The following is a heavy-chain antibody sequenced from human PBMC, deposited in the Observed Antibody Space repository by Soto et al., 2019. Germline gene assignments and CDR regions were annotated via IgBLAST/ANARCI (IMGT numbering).Heavy chain of an antibody. V-gene: IGHV4-39*01. D-gene: IGHD3-3*01. Sequence: SETLSLTCTVSGASISVHSYYWTWIRQPPGKGLEWIGSSYYSGTTYFNPSLKSRATISVDTSKNQFSLRLTSVTAADTAIYYCTRRYIWNHNYFAPRGPGSSVTVSS. J-gene: IGHJ5*02. CDR3: TRRYIWNHNYFAP. CDR1: GASISVHSYY. CDR2: SYYSGTT.